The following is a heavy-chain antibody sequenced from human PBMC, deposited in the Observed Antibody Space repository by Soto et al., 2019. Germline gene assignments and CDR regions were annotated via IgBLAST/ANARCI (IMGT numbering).Heavy chain of an antibody. CDR2: IYRSATT. CDR3: ARGRYCLTGRCFPNWFDS. D-gene: IGHD2-15*01. J-gene: IGHJ5*01. CDR1: GDSISTVDYF. V-gene: IGHV4-30-4*01. Sequence: QVQLLESGPGLVKPLQTLSLTCSVSGDSISTVDYFWAWIRQPPGQALEYIGYIYRSATTYFNPSFESRVAISLDTSKSQFSLNVTSVTAADTAVYFCARGRYCLTGRCFPNWFDSWGQGALVTVSS.